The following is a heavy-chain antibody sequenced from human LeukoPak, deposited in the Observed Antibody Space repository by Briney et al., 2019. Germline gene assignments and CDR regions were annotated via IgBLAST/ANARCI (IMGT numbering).Heavy chain of an antibody. CDR3: ARAFPITMVRGVISNWFDP. CDR2: IYYSGST. J-gene: IGHJ5*02. CDR1: GGSISSYY. Sequence: SETLSLTCTVSGGSISSYYWSWIRQPPGKGLEWIGYIYYSGSTNYNPCLKSRVTISVDTSKNQFSLKLSSVTAADTAVYYCARAFPITMVRGVISNWFDPWGQGTLVTVSS. V-gene: IGHV4-59*01. D-gene: IGHD3-10*01.